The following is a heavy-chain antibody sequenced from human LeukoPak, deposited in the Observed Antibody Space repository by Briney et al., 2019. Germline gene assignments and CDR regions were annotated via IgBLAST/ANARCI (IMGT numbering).Heavy chain of an antibody. J-gene: IGHJ5*02. CDR3: ATFNWNDPRFDP. Sequence: PSETLSLTCTVSGGSISSYYWSWIRQPPGKGLEWIGYIYYSGSTNYNPSLKSRVTISVDTSKNQFSLKLSSVTAADTAVYYCATFNWNDPRFDPWGQGTLVTVSS. D-gene: IGHD1-1*01. V-gene: IGHV4-59*01. CDR1: GGSISSYY. CDR2: IYYSGST.